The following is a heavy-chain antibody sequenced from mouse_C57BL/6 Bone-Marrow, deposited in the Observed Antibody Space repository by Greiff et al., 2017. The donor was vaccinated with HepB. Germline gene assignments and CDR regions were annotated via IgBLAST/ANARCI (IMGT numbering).Heavy chain of an antibody. J-gene: IGHJ2*01. CDR2: INPGSGGT. CDR3: ARWNYVSSN. CDR1: GYAFTNYL. Sequence: VKLMESGAELVRPGTSVKVSCKASGYAFTNYLIEWVKQRPGQGLEWIGVINPGSGGTNYKEKFKGKATLTADKSSSTAYLQLSSLTSEDSAVYFCARWNYVSSNWGQGTTPTVSS. V-gene: IGHV1-54*01. D-gene: IGHD1-1*01.